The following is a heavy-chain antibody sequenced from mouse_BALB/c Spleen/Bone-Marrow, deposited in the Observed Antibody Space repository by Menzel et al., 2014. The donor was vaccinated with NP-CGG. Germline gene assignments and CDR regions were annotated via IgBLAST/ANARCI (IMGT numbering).Heavy chain of an antibody. CDR2: INPSSGYA. J-gene: IGHJ1*03. CDR3: TRITTVVRYFDV. Sequence: QVQLQQSGAELARPGASVKMSCKASGYTFTTYTIHWVKQRPGQGLEWIGYINPSSGYANYNQNFKDKATLTADKSSSTAYMQLGSLTSEDSAVYYCTRITTVVRYFDVWGTGTTVTVSS. D-gene: IGHD1-1*01. CDR1: GYTFTTYT. V-gene: IGHV1-4*01.